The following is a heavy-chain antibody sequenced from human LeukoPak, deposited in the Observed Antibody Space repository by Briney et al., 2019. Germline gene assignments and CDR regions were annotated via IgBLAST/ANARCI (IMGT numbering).Heavy chain of an antibody. J-gene: IGHJ6*03. CDR1: GGTFSSYA. Sequence: SVKVSCKASGGTFSSYAISWVRQAPGQGLEWMGRIIPIFGTANYAQKFQGRATITTDESTSTAYMELSSLRSEDTAVYYCAREVVVPAATYYYYYYMDVWGKGTTVTVSS. CDR3: AREVVVPAATYYYYYYMDV. D-gene: IGHD2-2*01. CDR2: IIPIFGTA. V-gene: IGHV1-69*05.